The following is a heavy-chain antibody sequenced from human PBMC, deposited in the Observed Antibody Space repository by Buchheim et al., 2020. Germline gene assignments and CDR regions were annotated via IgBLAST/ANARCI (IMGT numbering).Heavy chain of an antibody. Sequence: EVQLVESGGGLVQPGGSLRLSCAASGFTYSSYAMNWVRQAPGKGLEWVSGISGSGVSTYYADSVRGRFTISRDNSKNTLYLQMSSLRAEDTAVYYCARAESSAYYYGGYWGQGTL. CDR2: ISGSGVST. J-gene: IGHJ4*02. CDR3: ARAESSAYYYGGY. V-gene: IGHV3-23*04. D-gene: IGHD3-22*01. CDR1: GFTYSSYA.